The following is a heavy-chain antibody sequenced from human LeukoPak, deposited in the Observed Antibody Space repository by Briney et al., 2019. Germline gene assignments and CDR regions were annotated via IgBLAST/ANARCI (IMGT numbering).Heavy chain of an antibody. CDR2: IHYTGST. CDR3: ARAYSSSWYWNWFDP. V-gene: IGHV4-30-4*07. CDR1: GGSINSGGYS. D-gene: IGHD6-13*01. Sequence: PSETLSLTCGVSGGSINSGGYSWSWIRQPLGKGLEWIGYIHYTGSTYYNPSLKSRVSISVDTSQNQFSLKLSSVTAADTAVYYCARAYSSSWYWNWFDPWGQGTLVTVSS. J-gene: IGHJ5*02.